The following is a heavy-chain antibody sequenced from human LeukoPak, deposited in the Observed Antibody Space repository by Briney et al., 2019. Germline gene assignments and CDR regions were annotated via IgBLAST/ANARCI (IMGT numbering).Heavy chain of an antibody. CDR2: ISSSSRYI. Sequence: PGGSLRLXCAASGFTFSSYSMNWVRQAPGKGLEWVSSISSSSRYIYYADSVKGRFTISRDNAKNSLYLQMNSLRAEDTAVYYCARERMTDCSSTSCYIAFFDYWGQGTLVTVSS. CDR3: ARERMTDCSSTSCYIAFFDY. V-gene: IGHV3-21*01. J-gene: IGHJ4*02. CDR1: GFTFSSYS. D-gene: IGHD2-2*02.